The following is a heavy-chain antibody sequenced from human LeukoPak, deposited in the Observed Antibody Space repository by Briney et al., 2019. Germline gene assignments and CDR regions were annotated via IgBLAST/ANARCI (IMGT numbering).Heavy chain of an antibody. CDR2: ISGSGGST. CDR1: GFTFSSYA. Sequence: PGGSLRLSCAASGFTFSSYAMSWVRQAPGKGLEWVSAISGSGGSTYYADSVKGRFTISRDNSKNTLYLQMNSLRAEDTAVYYCAKERDCSSTSCYGGNYWGQGTLVTVSS. CDR3: AKERDCSSTSCYGGNY. V-gene: IGHV3-23*01. D-gene: IGHD2-2*01. J-gene: IGHJ4*02.